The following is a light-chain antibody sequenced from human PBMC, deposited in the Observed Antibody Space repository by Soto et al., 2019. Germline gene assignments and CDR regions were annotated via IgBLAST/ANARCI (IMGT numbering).Light chain of an antibody. CDR3: SSYTSSSAYV. CDR1: SSDVGAYNY. Sequence: QSVLTEPAAVSGSAGESLTISCTGTSSDVGAYNYVSWYQQHPGKAPKLMIYDVSNRPSGISNRFSGSKSGNTASLTISGLQAEDEADYYCSSYTSSSAYVFGTGTKVTVL. CDR2: DVS. J-gene: IGLJ1*01. V-gene: IGLV2-14*01.